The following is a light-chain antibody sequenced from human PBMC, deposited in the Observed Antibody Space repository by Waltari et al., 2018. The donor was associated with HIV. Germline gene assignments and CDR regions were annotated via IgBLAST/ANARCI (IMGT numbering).Light chain of an antibody. V-gene: IGLV1-40*03. CDR1: SSNIGAGFD. CDR3: QSYDNSLTSYV. J-gene: IGLJ1*01. CDR2: ATT. Sequence: QSVLTQPPSVSGAPGQRVTISCSGYSSNIGAGFDVLCYQPLPGTAPKLLIYATTNRPSGVPDRFSGSKSGASASLAITGLQAEDEADYYCQSYDNSLTSYVFATGTRVTVL.